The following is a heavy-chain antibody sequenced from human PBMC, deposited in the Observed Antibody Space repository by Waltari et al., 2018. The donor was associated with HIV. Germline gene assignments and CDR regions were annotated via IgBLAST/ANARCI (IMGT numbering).Heavy chain of an antibody. D-gene: IGHD3-16*01. CDR2: ISSSSSYI. Sequence: EVQLVESGGGLVKPGGSLRLSCAASGFTFSSYSMNWVRQAPGKGLEWVSSISSSSSYIYYADSVKGRFTISRDNAKNSLYLQMNSLRAEDTAVYYCARDQYVRYYYYGMDVWGQGTTVTVSS. CDR3: ARDQYVRYYYYGMDV. V-gene: IGHV3-21*01. CDR1: GFTFSSYS. J-gene: IGHJ6*02.